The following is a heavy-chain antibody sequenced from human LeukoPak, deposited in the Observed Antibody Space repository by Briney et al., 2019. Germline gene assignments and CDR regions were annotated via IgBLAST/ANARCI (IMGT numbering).Heavy chain of an antibody. CDR2: IRQDDSEK. V-gene: IGHV3-7*01. CDR3: ARDQDPDTAMVSRYFDY. J-gene: IGHJ4*02. CDR1: GFTFSDYW. D-gene: IGHD5-18*01. Sequence: GGSLRLSCSASGFTFSDYWMMWVRQAPGKGLEWVGNIRQDDSEKNYVDSVKGRFTISRDNSKNTLYLQMNSLRAEDTAVYYCARDQDPDTAMVSRYFDYWGQGTLVTVSS.